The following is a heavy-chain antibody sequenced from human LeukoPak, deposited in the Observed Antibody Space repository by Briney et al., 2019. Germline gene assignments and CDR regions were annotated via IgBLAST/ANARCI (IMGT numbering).Heavy chain of an antibody. CDR2: IKQDGSEK. CDR3: ASVYYYDSSGYDY. J-gene: IGHJ4*02. CDR1: GFTFSSYA. Sequence: GGSLRLSCAASGFTFSSYAMSWVRQAPGKGLEWVANIKQDGSEKYYVDPVKGRFTISRDNAKNSLYLHMNSLRAEDTAVYYCASVYYYDSSGYDYWGQGTLVTVSS. V-gene: IGHV3-7*01. D-gene: IGHD3-22*01.